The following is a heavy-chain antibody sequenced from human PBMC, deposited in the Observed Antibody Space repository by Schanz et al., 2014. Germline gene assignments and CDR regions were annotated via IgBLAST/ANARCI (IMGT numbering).Heavy chain of an antibody. J-gene: IGHJ4*02. CDR1: GFTFSSYA. Sequence: EVQLVESGGGLVKPGGSLRLSCAVSGFTFSSYAMSWVRQAPGKGLEWVSLISGRGDSTHYADSVKGRFTISRDNSKNTLYLQMNSLRAEDTAVYYCAKVGLYYYGSGFDYWGQGTLVTVSS. CDR2: ISGRGDST. D-gene: IGHD3-10*01. V-gene: IGHV3-23*04. CDR3: AKVGLYYYGSGFDY.